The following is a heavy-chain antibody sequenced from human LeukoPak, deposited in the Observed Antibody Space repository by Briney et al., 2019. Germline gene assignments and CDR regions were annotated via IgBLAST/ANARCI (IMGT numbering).Heavy chain of an antibody. D-gene: IGHD2-2*01. CDR3: ARYCSSTSCSHQQFDY. CDR2: ISSNGGST. J-gene: IGHJ4*02. Sequence: GGSLRLSCAASGFTFSSYAMHWVRQAPGKGLEYVSAISSNGGSTYYANSVKGRFTISRDNSKNTLYLQMGNLRAEDMAVYNCARYCSSTSCSHQQFDYWGQGTLVTVSS. CDR1: GFTFSSYA. V-gene: IGHV3-64*01.